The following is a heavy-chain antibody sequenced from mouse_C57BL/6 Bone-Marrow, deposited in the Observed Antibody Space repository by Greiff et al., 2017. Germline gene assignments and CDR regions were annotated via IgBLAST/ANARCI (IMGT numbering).Heavy chain of an antibody. V-gene: IGHV6-3*01. J-gene: IGHJ4*01. CDR2: IRLKSDNYAT. CDR1: GFTFSNYW. CDR3: TVGYAMDY. Sequence: EVQGVESGGGLVQPGGSMKLSCVASGFTFSNYWMNWVRQSPEKGLEWVAQIRLKSDNYATHYAESVKGMFTISRDDSKSSVYLQMNNLRAEDTGIYYCTVGYAMDYGGQGTSVTVSS.